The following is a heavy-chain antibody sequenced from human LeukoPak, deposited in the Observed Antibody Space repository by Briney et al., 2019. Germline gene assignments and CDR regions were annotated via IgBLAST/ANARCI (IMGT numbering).Heavy chain of an antibody. CDR1: GFTFSSYA. CDR2: ISSNGGST. D-gene: IGHD2-15*01. V-gene: IGHV3-64*01. Sequence: GGSLRLSCAASGFTFSSYAMHWVRQAPGKGLECVSAISSNGGSTYYANSVKGRFTISRDNSKNTLYLQMSSLRAEDMAVYYCARGYCSGGSCYFVPSFDYWGQGTLVTVSS. CDR3: ARGYCSGGSCYFVPSFDY. J-gene: IGHJ4*02.